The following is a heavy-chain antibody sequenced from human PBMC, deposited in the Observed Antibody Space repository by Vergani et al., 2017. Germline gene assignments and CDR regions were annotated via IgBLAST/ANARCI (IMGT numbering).Heavy chain of an antibody. J-gene: IGHJ4*02. V-gene: IGHV3-23*04. Sequence: EVHLVESGGGLVQPGRSLRLSCSGSGFTLGDYAMTWVRQAPGEGLEWVSGISGSGGFTYYADSVKGRFTISRDNSKNTMFLQMNNLRAEDTAVYYCAKVPNYDFWSGYYTFDYWGQGTLVTVSS. CDR3: AKVPNYDFWSGYYTFDY. D-gene: IGHD3-3*01. CDR2: ISGSGGFT. CDR1: GFTLGDYA.